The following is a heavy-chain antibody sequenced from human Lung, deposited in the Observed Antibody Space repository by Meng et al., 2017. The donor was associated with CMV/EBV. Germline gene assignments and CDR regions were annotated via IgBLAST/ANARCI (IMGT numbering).Heavy chain of an antibody. CDR1: GFSLSTSGVG. D-gene: IGHD3-3*01. Sequence: SGPXLVKPTQTLTLTCTFSGFSLSTSGVGVGWIRQPPGKALEWLALIYWNDDKRYSPSLKSRLTITKDTSKNQVVLTMTNMDPVDTATYYCAHTLGGFTIFGVVISYDYWGQGTLVTVSS. J-gene: IGHJ4*02. CDR2: IYWNDDK. V-gene: IGHV2-5*01. CDR3: AHTLGGFTIFGVVISYDY.